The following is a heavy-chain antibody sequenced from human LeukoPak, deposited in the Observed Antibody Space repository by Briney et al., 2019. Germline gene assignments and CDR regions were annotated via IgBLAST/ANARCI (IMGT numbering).Heavy chain of an antibody. V-gene: IGHV4-59*01. J-gene: IGHJ5*02. Sequence: PSETLSLTCTVSGGSISSYYWSWIRQPPGKGLEWIGYIYYSGSTNYNLSLKSRVTISVDTSKNQFSLKLSSVTAADTAVYYCARGDSSGWYGSIWFDPWGQGTLVTVSS. CDR1: GGSISSYY. CDR3: ARGDSSGWYGSIWFDP. CDR2: IYYSGST. D-gene: IGHD6-19*01.